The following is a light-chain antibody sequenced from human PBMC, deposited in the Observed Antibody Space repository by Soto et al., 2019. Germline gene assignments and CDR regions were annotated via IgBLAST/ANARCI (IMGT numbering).Light chain of an antibody. J-gene: IGKJ1*01. V-gene: IGKV3-20*01. CDR1: QSVSSNS. CDR3: QQYGGSPRT. Sequence: EIVLTQSPGTLSLSPGERATLSSRASQSVSSNSLAWYQHRRGQAPRLLIHGASSRATGIPDRFSGSGSGTDFTLTISRLEPEDFAVYYCQQYGGSPRTFGQGTKVDIK. CDR2: GAS.